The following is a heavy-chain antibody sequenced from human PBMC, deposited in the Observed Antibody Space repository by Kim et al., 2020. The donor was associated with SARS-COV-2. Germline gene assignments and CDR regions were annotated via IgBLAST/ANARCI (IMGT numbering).Heavy chain of an antibody. J-gene: IGHJ4*02. CDR1: GYTLTEYS. V-gene: IGHV1-24*01. D-gene: IGHD1-26*01. CDR3: ATVGGNYFDY. CDR2: FDPEYSET. Sequence: ASVKVSCKLSGYTLTEYSIHWVRQAPGKGLEWMGGFDPEYSETIYAQNLQGRVTITEDTSIDTAYMELSSLRSEDTAVYFCATVGGNYFDYWGQGTLVTV.